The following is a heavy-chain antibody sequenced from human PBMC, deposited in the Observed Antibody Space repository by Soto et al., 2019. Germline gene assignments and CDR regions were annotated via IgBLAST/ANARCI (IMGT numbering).Heavy chain of an antibody. CDR3: AKGRERYISGSYVLIVYYGMDV. CDR1: GFAFSSYA. CDR2: ISASGDSA. J-gene: IGHJ6*02. D-gene: IGHD3-10*01. Sequence: EVQLLESGGNLVQPGGSLRLSCAASGFAFSSYAMNWVRQAPGKGLEWVAGISASGDSAYYADSVQGRFTISRDNSKNKLYLIMNSVRAEDTAVYYFAKGRERYISGSYVLIVYYGMDVWGQGTTVTVSS. V-gene: IGHV3-23*01.